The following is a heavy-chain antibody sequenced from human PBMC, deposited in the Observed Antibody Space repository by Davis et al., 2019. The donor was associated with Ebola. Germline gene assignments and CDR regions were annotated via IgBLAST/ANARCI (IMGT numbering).Heavy chain of an antibody. CDR1: GFTFTRYW. Sequence: GGSLRLSCVASGFTFTRYWMSWVRQAPGKGLEWLAHIKEDGSQKYYVDSVKGRFTISRDNAKTSLSLQMNSLRVEDTAVYYCVRDAGWQRLDKWGQGTLVTVSS. V-gene: IGHV3-7*01. J-gene: IGHJ4*02. CDR3: VRDAGWQRLDK. CDR2: IKEDGSQK. D-gene: IGHD4-23*01.